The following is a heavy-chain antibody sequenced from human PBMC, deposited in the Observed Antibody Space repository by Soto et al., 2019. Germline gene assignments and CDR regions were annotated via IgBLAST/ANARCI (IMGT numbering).Heavy chain of an antibody. D-gene: IGHD3-3*01. CDR1: GVSISSSHW. Sequence: QVQLRESGPGLVKSSGTLSLTCAVSGVSISSSHWWTWVRQPPGKGLEWIGEIHYSGTTNYNPPLGGRVTISADKSKNQFSLNLSSVTAADTAIYYCARCAYGSYTFGIDVWGQGTTVTVSS. CDR3: ARCAYGSYTFGIDV. J-gene: IGHJ6*02. CDR2: IHYSGTT. V-gene: IGHV4-4*02.